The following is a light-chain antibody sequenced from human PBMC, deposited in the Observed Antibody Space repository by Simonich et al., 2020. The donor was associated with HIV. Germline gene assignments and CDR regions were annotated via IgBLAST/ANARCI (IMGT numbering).Light chain of an antibody. CDR1: QTINND. J-gene: IGKJ1*01. V-gene: IGKV1-39*01. CDR2: GMS. CDR3: QQYSNYSRT. Sequence: DIQMTQSPSSLSASVGDRVTITCRASQTINNDLNWYQQKPGKAPKLLIYGMSSLQTGVPSRFSGSDSGTEFTLTISSLQPDDFATYFYQQYSNYSRTFGQGTKVDIK.